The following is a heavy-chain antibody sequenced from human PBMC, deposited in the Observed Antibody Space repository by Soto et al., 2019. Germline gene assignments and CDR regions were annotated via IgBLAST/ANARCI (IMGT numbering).Heavy chain of an antibody. D-gene: IGHD1-1*01. J-gene: IGHJ4*02. CDR1: GYACTTYG. Sequence: QVHLVQSGAEVKKPGASVKVSCQGSGYACTTYGITGVRQAPGQGLEWMGWISAHNGNTNYAQKLQGRVTVTRDTSTSTAYMELRSLRYDDTAVYYCARGRYGDYWGQGALVTVSS. CDR3: ARGRYGDY. V-gene: IGHV1-18*01. CDR2: ISAHNGNT.